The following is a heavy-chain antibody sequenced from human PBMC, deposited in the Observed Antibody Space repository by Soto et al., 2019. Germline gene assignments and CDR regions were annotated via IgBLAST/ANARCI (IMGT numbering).Heavy chain of an antibody. CDR2: ISGSGGST. CDR1: GFTFSSYA. CDR3: ASKPHDFWSGYSDYYALDV. D-gene: IGHD3-3*01. J-gene: IGHJ6*02. V-gene: IGHV3-23*01. Sequence: GGSLRLSCAASGFTFSSYAMSWVRQAPGKGLDWVSSISGSGGSTYYADSVKGRFTISRDNSKNTLYLQMNSLRAEDTAVYYCASKPHDFWSGYSDYYALDVWGLGTTVTVSS.